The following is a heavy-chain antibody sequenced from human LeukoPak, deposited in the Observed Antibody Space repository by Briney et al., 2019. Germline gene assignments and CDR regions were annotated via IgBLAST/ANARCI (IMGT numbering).Heavy chain of an antibody. D-gene: IGHD3-16*01. CDR3: AKDRAAYFSGGFDL. CDR2: ILDSGSST. V-gene: IGHV3-23*01. CDR1: GFTFEGYG. J-gene: IGHJ4*02. Sequence: PGGSLRLSCAASGFTFEGYGMSWVRQGPGKGLEWVSGILDSGSSTFYADSVKGRFTISRDNSKNTLDLQMNSLRAEDTAVYYCAKDRAAYFSGGFDLWGQGTLVTVSS.